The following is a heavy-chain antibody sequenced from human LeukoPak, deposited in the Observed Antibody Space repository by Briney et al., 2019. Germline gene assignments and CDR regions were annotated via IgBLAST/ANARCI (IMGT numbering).Heavy chain of an antibody. V-gene: IGHV3-30*04. J-gene: IGHJ6*03. Sequence: GGSLRLSCAASGFTFSSYAMHWVRQAPGKGLEWVAVISYDGSNKYYADSVKGRFTISRDNSKNTLYLQMNSLRAEDTAAYYCAKDGESGYDDYYYYYMDVWGKGTTVTISS. D-gene: IGHD5-12*01. CDR1: GFTFSSYA. CDR3: AKDGESGYDDYYYYYMDV. CDR2: ISYDGSNK.